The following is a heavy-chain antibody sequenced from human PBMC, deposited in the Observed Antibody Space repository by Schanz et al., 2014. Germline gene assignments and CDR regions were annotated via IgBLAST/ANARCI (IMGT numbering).Heavy chain of an antibody. CDR2: ITYDGSNK. D-gene: IGHD5-18*01. CDR3: AREEGYGYGPGAFDI. V-gene: IGHV3-30*03. CDR1: GFTFSAYG. Sequence: VQLVESGGGLVQPGGSLRLSCAASGFTFSAYGMHWVRQAAGKGLEWVAAITYDGSNKYYAESVKGRFAISRDNSKNTLSLQMNSLRAEDTAVYYCAREEGYGYGPGAFDIWGQGTMVTVSS. J-gene: IGHJ3*02.